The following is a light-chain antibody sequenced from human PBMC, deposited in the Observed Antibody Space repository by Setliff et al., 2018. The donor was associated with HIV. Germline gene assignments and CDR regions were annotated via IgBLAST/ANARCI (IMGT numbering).Light chain of an antibody. J-gene: IGLJ1*01. CDR2: EVT. Sequence: QSALAQPASVSGSPGQSITISCTGTSSDVGGYNYVSWYQQHPGKAPKLMIYEVTNRPSGVSNRFSGSKFGNTASLTISGLQAEDEADYYCSSYAITNTLPFGTGTKVTVL. CDR1: SSDVGGYNY. CDR3: SSYAITNTLP. V-gene: IGLV2-14*01.